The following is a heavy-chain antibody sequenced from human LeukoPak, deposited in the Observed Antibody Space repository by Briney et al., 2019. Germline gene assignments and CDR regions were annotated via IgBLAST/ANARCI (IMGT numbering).Heavy chain of an antibody. CDR3: ARRRYYDGSGYLE. CDR1: GDSVSRSDSY. Sequence: SETLSLTCSVSGDSVSRSDSYWDWIRQPPGKGLELIGTIYYSGRTYYSPSLKSRVTMSVDPSNNQFSLTLRSVTAADTAVYYCARRRYYDGSGYLEWGQGTLLSVSS. CDR2: IYYSGRT. J-gene: IGHJ1*01. D-gene: IGHD3-22*01. V-gene: IGHV4-39*01.